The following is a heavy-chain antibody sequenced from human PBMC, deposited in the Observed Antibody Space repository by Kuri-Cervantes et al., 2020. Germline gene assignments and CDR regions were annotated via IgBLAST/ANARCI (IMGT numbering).Heavy chain of an antibody. CDR1: GFTFSNYN. CDR3: AKDRGVRGVAIGY. J-gene: IGHJ4*02. V-gene: IGHV3-30*18. Sequence: GESLKISCAASGFTFSNYNINWVRQAPGKGLEWVAVISYDGSNKYYADSVKGRFTISRDNSKNTLYLQMNSLRAEDTAVYYCAKDRGVRGVAIGYWGQGTLVTVSS. CDR2: ISYDGSNK. D-gene: IGHD3-10*01.